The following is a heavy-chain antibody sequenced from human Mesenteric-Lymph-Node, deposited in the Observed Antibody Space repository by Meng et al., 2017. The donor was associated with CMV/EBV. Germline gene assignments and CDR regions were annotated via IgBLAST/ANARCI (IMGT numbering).Heavy chain of an antibody. J-gene: IGHJ4*02. CDR1: GDSVSGNGAA. V-gene: IGHV6-1*01. Sequence: SLNCAISGDSVSGNGAAWNWIRQSPSRGLEWLGRTYYRSKWYNEYAESVKSRITISPDTSKNQFSLQLNSVTPEDTAVYYCASRMLDYWGQGTLVTVSS. CDR2: TYYRSKWYN. D-gene: IGHD2-8*01. CDR3: ASRMLDY.